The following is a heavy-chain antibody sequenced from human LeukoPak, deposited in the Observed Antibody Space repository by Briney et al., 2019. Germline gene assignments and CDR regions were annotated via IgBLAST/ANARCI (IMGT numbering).Heavy chain of an antibody. Sequence: SVTLSLTCTVSGGSISSYYWSWIRQPPGKGLEWIGYIYYSGSTNYNPSLKSRVTISVDTSKNQFSLKLSSVTAADTAVYYCASLQLWGPFDYWGQGTLVTVSS. CDR3: ASLQLWGPFDY. CDR1: GGSISSYY. D-gene: IGHD5-18*01. CDR2: IYYSGST. J-gene: IGHJ4*02. V-gene: IGHV4-59*01.